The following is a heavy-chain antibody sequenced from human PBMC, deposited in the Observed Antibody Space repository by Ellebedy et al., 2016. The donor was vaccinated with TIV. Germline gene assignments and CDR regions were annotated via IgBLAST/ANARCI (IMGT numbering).Heavy chain of an antibody. CDR3: ARGITGPVDLGY. J-gene: IGHJ4*02. CDR2: INTYNGNT. D-gene: IGHD1-1*01. Sequence: AASVKVSCKASGHTFTSDGFGWVRQAPGQGLKWMGWINTYNGNTNYAKSFQGRVTMTTDPSTNTAYLELRSLRPDDTAVYYCARGITGPVDLGYWGQGTLVTVSS. V-gene: IGHV1-18*04. CDR1: GHTFTSDG.